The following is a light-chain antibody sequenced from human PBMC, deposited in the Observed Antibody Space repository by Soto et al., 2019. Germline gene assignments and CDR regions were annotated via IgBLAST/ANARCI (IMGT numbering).Light chain of an antibody. Sequence: QSVLTQPASVSGSPGQSITISCTGTSSDVGGYNYVSWYQPHPGKAPKLMIYDVSNRPSGVSNRFSGSKSGNTASLTISGVQAEYEADYYCSSYTSSSTRVVFGGGTEVTVL. V-gene: IGLV2-14*01. CDR3: SSYTSSSTRVV. J-gene: IGLJ2*01. CDR1: SSDVGGYNY. CDR2: DVS.